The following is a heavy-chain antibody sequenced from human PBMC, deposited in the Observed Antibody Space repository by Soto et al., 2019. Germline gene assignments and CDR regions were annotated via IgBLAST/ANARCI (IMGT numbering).Heavy chain of an antibody. CDR1: GDTFSRNG. CDR2: IIPIFGSA. J-gene: IGHJ4*02. Sequence: QVQLVQSGAEVKKPGSSVKVSCKASGDTFSRNGVSWVRQAPGQGLEWMGGIIPIFGSAKYAQKFQGRVTITADESTSTAYKELRSLRSDDTAVYFCARALGMSYFDSWGQGTLVTVSS. V-gene: IGHV1-69*01. CDR3: ARALGMSYFDS.